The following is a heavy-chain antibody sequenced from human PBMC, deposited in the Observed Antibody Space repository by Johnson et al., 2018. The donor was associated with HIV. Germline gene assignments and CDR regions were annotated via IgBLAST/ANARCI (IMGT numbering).Heavy chain of an antibody. J-gene: IGHJ3*02. CDR1: GFTFGDYA. CDR2: ISSSGSSI. Sequence: VQLVESGGGLVQPGGSLRLSCAASGFTFGDYAMHWVRQAPGKGLECLSYISSSGSSIYYTDSVKGRFTISRDNTKKSLYLQMNSLTDDDTAIYYCARDPQWWEYAFDIWGQGTMVTVSS. V-gene: IGHV3-48*03. D-gene: IGHD1-26*01. CDR3: ARDPQWWEYAFDI.